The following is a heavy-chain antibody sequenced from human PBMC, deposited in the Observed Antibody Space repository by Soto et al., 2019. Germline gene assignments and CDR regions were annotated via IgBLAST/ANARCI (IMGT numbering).Heavy chain of an antibody. CDR1: GYTFTSYD. CDR3: ARGVVAATRYYYYMDV. Sequence: ASVKVSCKASGYTFTSYDINWVRQATGQGLEWMGWMNPNSGNTGYAQKFQGRVTMTRNTSISTAYMELSSLRSEDTAVYYCARGVVAATRYYYYMDVWGKGTTVTVSS. CDR2: MNPNSGNT. D-gene: IGHD2-15*01. J-gene: IGHJ6*03. V-gene: IGHV1-8*01.